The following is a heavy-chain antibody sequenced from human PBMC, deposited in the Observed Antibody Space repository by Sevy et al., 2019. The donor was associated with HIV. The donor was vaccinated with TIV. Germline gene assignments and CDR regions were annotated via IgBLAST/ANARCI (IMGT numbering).Heavy chain of an antibody. V-gene: IGHV3-23*01. J-gene: IGHJ4*02. Sequence: QLGGSLRLSCAASGFTFSSYAMAWVRQAAGKGLEWVSAISGSGGSTYYADSVKGRFTISRDNSENTLYLQMKSLRSDDTAVYYCAKGQQDQPRIYDYWGQGTLVTVSS. CDR1: GFTFSSYA. D-gene: IGHD6-13*01. CDR3: AKGQQDQPRIYDY. CDR2: ISGSGGST.